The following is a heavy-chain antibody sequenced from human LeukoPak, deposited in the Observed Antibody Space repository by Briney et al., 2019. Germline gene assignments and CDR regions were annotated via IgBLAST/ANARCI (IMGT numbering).Heavy chain of an antibody. CDR1: GGSIDTSDYY. V-gene: IGHV4-30-4*08. Sequence: PSQTLSLTCTVSGGSIDTSDYYWSWIRQPPGKGLEWIGYIFYSGNTYYNPSLKSRVIISIDTSKNQFSLRLSSVTAADTAVYYCATTARHCSDYWGQGTLVTVSS. D-gene: IGHD6-6*01. J-gene: IGHJ4*02. CDR3: ATTARHCSDY. CDR2: IFYSGNT.